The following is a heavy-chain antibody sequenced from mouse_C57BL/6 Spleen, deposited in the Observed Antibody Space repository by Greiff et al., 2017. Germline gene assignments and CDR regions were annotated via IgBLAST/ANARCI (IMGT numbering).Heavy chain of an antibody. CDR2: IYPGDGDT. V-gene: IGHV1-82*01. CDR3: ARGYYSNYAFDY. D-gene: IGHD2-5*01. CDR1: GYAFSSSW. J-gene: IGHJ2*01. Sequence: QVQLKQSGPELVKPGASVKISCKASGYAFSSSWMNWVKQRPGKGLEWIGRIYPGDGDTNYNGKFKGKATLTADKSSSTAYMQLSSLTSEDSAVYFCARGYYSNYAFDYWGQGTTLTVSS.